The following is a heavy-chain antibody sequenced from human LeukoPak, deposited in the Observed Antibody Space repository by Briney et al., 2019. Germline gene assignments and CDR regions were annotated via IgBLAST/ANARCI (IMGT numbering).Heavy chain of an antibody. CDR2: ISGSGGST. V-gene: IGHV3-23*01. Sequence: GGSLRLSCAASGFTFSSYAMSWVRQAPGKGLEWVSAISGSGGSTYYADSVKGRFTISRDNSKNTLFLQMSSLRAEDTAVYFCVKDGRYYYGSGSLFDPWGQGTLVTVSS. CDR1: GFTFSSYA. CDR3: VKDGRYYYGSGSLFDP. J-gene: IGHJ5*02. D-gene: IGHD3-10*01.